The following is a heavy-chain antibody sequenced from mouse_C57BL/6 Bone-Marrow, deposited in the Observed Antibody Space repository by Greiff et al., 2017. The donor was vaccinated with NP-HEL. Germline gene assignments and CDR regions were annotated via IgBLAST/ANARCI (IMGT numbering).Heavy chain of an antibody. D-gene: IGHD1-1*01. CDR2: IRLKSDNYAT. J-gene: IGHJ2*01. Sequence: EVKLMESGGGLVQPGGSMKLSCVASGFTFSNYWMNWVRQSPEKGLEWVAQIRLKSDNYATHYAESVKGRFTISRDDSKSSVYLQMNNLRAEDTGIYYCTLYYYGSSYGNFDYWGQGTTLTVSS. V-gene: IGHV6-3*01. CDR1: GFTFSNYW. CDR3: TLYYYGSSYGNFDY.